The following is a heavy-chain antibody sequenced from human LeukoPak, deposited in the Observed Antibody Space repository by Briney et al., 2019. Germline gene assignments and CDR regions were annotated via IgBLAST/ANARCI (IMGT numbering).Heavy chain of an antibody. J-gene: IGHJ4*02. CDR2: INTSGTT. CDR3: ARGEIAAAGPFDY. D-gene: IGHD6-13*01. V-gene: IGHV4-61*02. CDR1: GASISSGSNS. Sequence: PSETLSLTCTVSGASISSGSNSWGWIRQPAGKGLEWIGRINTSGTTNYNPPLKSRVTISVDTSKNQFSLKLTSVTAADTAVYYCARGEIAAAGPFDYWGQGTLVTVSS.